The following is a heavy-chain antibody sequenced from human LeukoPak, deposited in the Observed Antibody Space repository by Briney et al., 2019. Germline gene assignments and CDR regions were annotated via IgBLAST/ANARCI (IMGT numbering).Heavy chain of an antibody. D-gene: IGHD3-10*02. CDR3: AASHMFAEAFDH. V-gene: IGHV4-34*01. Sequence: SETLSLTCAVSGGSFSGYFWSWIRQPPGEGLEWIGQINQSGSTNYNPSLKSRVTISGGTSKTQFSLQLNSVTAADTAIYYCAASHMFAEAFDHWGQGTLVTVSS. CDR2: INQSGST. J-gene: IGHJ4*02. CDR1: GGSFSGYF.